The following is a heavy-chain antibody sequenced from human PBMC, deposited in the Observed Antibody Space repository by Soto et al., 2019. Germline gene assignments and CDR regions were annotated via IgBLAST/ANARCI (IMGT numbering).Heavy chain of an antibody. Sequence: GGSLRLSCAASRFTFSTYGMDWVRQAPGRGLEWVSYISSSSGTVNYADSVKGRFTISRDNAKNSLYLQMNSLRDEDTAVYYCARGGAARPDYWGQGTLVTVSS. V-gene: IGHV3-48*02. CDR2: ISSSSGTV. CDR1: RFTFSTYG. D-gene: IGHD6-6*01. CDR3: ARGGAARPDY. J-gene: IGHJ4*02.